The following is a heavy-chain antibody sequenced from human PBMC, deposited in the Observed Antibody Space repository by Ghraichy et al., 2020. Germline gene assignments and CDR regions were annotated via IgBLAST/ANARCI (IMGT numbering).Heavy chain of an antibody. CDR2: IRQDGSEK. CDR3: ARGFSSGWYSLGKFYYGMDV. J-gene: IGHJ6*02. Sequence: LSLTCAASGFTFSSYWMSWVRQAPGKGLEWVANIRQDGSEKNYVDSVKGRFTVSRDNAKNSLYLQMNSLRAEDTAVYYCARGFSSGWYSLGKFYYGMDVWGQGTTVTVSS. CDR1: GFTFSSYW. D-gene: IGHD6-19*01. V-gene: IGHV3-7*03.